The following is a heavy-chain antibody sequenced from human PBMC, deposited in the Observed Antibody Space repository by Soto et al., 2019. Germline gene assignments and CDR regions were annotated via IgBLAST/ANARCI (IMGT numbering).Heavy chain of an antibody. D-gene: IGHD3-3*01. V-gene: IGHV1-69*01. CDR1: GGTISSFG. Sequence: QVQLVQSGAEVKKPGSSVKVSCTTSGGTISSFGMNWVRQAPGQGLEWMGGIVPIDGSTKYAEKFQGRVTINADASTSTVYIDLSSLRSEDTAVYYCARSFTKSRRGGVAFDYWGQGTLLTVSP. CDR2: IVPIDGST. J-gene: IGHJ4*02. CDR3: ARSFTKSRRGGVAFDY.